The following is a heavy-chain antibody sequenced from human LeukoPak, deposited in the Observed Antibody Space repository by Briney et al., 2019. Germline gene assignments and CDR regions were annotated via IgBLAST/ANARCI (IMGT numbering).Heavy chain of an antibody. D-gene: IGHD5-18*01. CDR2: INPDTGGT. Sequence: ASVKVSCKASGYTFTDYYMHWVRQAPGQGLGWMGWINPDTGGTNYAQKFQGRVTMTRDTSVTTAYMELSRLTSDDTAVYYCARGGKRGYVNYWGQGTLVTVSS. J-gene: IGHJ4*02. V-gene: IGHV1-2*02. CDR1: GYTFTDYY. CDR3: ARGGKRGYVNY.